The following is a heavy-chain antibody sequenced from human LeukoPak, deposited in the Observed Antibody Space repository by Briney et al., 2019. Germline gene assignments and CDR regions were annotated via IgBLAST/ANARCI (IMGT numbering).Heavy chain of an antibody. CDR1: GFTFSSYA. Sequence: QPGRSLRLSCAASGFTFSSYAMHWVRQAPGKGLEWVAVISYDGSNKYYADSVKGRSTISRDNSKNTLYLQMNSLRAEDTAVYYCARQGYDSSEDAFDIWGQGTMVTVSS. CDR3: ARQGYDSSEDAFDI. D-gene: IGHD3-22*01. V-gene: IGHV3-30-3*01. J-gene: IGHJ3*02. CDR2: ISYDGSNK.